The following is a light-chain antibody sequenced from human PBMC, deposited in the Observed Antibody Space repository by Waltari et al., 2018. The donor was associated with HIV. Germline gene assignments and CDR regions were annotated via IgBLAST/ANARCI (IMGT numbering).Light chain of an antibody. CDR2: STN. Sequence: QAVVTQEPSFSVSPGGTVTLTCGLSSGSVSTSYYPSWYQQTPGHAPRTLIYSTNSLSSGVPVRFSGSSLWNQAALTITGAQADDESDYYCVLYMGSGIWVFGGGTKVTVL. CDR1: SGSVSTSYY. CDR3: VLYMGSGIWV. V-gene: IGLV8-61*01. J-gene: IGLJ3*02.